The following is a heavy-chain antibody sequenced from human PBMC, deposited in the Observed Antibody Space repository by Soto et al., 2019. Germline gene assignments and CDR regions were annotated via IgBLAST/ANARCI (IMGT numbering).Heavy chain of an antibody. D-gene: IGHD3-10*01. V-gene: IGHV1-18*01. CDR2: ISAYNGNT. CDR1: GYTFTSYG. Sequence: QVQLVQSGAEVKKPGASVKVSCKASGYTFTSYGISWVRQAPGQGLEWMGWISAYNGNTNYAQKLQGRVTMTTDTSTRTAYMELRSLRSDATAVYYCARDKSGSGSYVALIIDYWGQGTLVTVSS. CDR3: ARDKSGSGSYVALIIDY. J-gene: IGHJ4*02.